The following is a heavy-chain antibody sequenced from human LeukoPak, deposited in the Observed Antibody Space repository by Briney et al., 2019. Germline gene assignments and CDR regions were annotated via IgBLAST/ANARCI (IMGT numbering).Heavy chain of an antibody. CDR3: ARLLDNDISGDPDTFDV. CDR2: IYYRGST. J-gene: IGHJ3*01. CDR1: GGSISSTSYY. Sequence: PSETLSLTCTVSGGSISSTSYYWGWIRQPPGKGLEWIGSIYYRGSTYYNPSLKSRVTISVDTSKNQFSLKLSSVTSADTAVYSCARLLDNDISGDPDTFDVWGQGTTVIVSS. V-gene: IGHV4-39*07. D-gene: IGHD3-22*01.